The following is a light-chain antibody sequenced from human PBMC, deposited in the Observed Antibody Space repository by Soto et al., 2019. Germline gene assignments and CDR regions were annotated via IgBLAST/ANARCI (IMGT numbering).Light chain of an antibody. CDR1: SSNIGAGYD. Sequence: QSVLTQPPSVSGAPGQRVTISCTGSSSNIGAGYDVHWYQQLPGTAPKLLIYGNSNRPSGVPDRFSGSKSGTSASLAITGLQAEDEADYYCPSYDSSLTSDVFGTGTKLTVL. V-gene: IGLV1-40*01. CDR3: PSYDSSLTSDV. J-gene: IGLJ1*01. CDR2: GNS.